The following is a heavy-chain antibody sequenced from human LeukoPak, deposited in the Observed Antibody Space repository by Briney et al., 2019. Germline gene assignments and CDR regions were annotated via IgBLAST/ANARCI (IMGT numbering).Heavy chain of an antibody. J-gene: IGHJ3*02. Sequence: GGSLRLSCAASGFTFSSYSMNWVRQAPGKGLEWVAVISYDGSNKYYADSVKGRFTISRDNSKNTLYLQMNSLRAEDTAVYYCAKDSSLWFGELSGAFDIWGQGTMVTVSS. V-gene: IGHV3-30*18. CDR3: AKDSSLWFGELSGAFDI. CDR2: ISYDGSNK. D-gene: IGHD3-10*01. CDR1: GFTFSSYS.